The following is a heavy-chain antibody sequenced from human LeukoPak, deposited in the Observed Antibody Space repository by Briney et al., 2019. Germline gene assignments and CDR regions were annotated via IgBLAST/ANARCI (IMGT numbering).Heavy chain of an antibody. D-gene: IGHD3-9*01. J-gene: IGHJ3*02. CDR2: IYYSGST. Sequence: SETLSLTCAVYGGSFSGYYWSWIRQPPGKGLEWIGYIYYSGSTNYNPSLKSRVTISVDTSKNQFSLKLSSVTAADTAVYYCARSVAYYDISTGYYPHDAFDIWGQGTMVTVSS. CDR3: ARSVAYYDISTGYYPHDAFDI. CDR1: GGSFSGYY. V-gene: IGHV4-59*01.